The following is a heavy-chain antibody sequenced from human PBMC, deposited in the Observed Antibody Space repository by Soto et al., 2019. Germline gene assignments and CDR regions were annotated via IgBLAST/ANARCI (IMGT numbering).Heavy chain of an antibody. CDR1: GGSLSSYY. CDR3: ARQVGGWAPWYFDY. V-gene: IGHV4-59*01. J-gene: IGHJ4*02. Sequence: SETLSLTCVVSGGSLSSYYWSWIRQPPGKGLEWIGYIYYSGSTNYNPSLKSRVTISVDTSKNQFSLKLSSVTAADTAVYYCARQVGGWAPWYFDYWGQGTLVT. D-gene: IGHD6-19*01. CDR2: IYYSGST.